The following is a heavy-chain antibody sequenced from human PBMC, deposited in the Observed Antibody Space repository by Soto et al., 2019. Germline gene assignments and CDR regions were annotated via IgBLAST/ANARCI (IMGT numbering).Heavy chain of an antibody. J-gene: IGHJ6*02. V-gene: IGHV3-43*01. D-gene: IGHD3-22*01. Sequence: DVQLVESGGVVVQPGGSLRLSCAASGFTFDDYTMHWVRQAPGKGLEWVSLISWDGGSTYYADSVKGRFTISRDNSKNTLYLQMNSLRTEDTALYYCAKGGGYSPVYYYQGMDVWGQGTTVTVSS. CDR1: GFTFDDYT. CDR3: AKGGGYSPVYYYQGMDV. CDR2: ISWDGGST.